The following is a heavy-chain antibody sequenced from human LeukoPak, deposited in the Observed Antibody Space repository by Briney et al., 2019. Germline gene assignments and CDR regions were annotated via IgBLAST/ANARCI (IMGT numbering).Heavy chain of an antibody. D-gene: IGHD6-13*01. CDR3: ARDRAAAAGGGDY. J-gene: IGHJ4*02. CDR1: GFTFSSYS. V-gene: IGHV3-21*01. CDR2: ISSSSSYI. Sequence: AGGSLRLSCAASGFTFSSYSMNWVHQAPGKGLEWVSSISSSSSYIYYADSVKGRFTISRDNAKNSLYLQMNSLRAEDTAVYYCARDRAAAAGGGDYWGQGTLVTVSS.